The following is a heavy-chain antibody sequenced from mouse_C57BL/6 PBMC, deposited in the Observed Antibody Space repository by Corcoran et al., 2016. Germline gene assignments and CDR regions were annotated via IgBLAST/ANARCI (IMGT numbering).Heavy chain of an antibody. CDR2: IYPGSGNT. CDR3: ARSSNYYVDV. D-gene: IGHD2-5*01. J-gene: IGHJ1*03. Sequence: QVQLQQSGPELVKPGASVKISCKASGYSFTSYYIHWVKQRPGQGLEWIGWIYPGSGNTKYNEKFKDKATLTADTSSSTAYMQLSSLTSEDSAVYYCARSSNYYVDVWGTGTTVTVSS. CDR1: GYSFTSYY. V-gene: IGHV1-66*01.